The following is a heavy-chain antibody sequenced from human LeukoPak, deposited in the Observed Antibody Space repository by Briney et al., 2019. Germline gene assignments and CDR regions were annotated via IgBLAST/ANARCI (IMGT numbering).Heavy chain of an antibody. CDR2: IKQDGSEK. V-gene: IGHV3-7*04. D-gene: IGHD3-10*01. CDR1: GFIFSNYW. CDR3: ARDQNYYVSGSYVY. Sequence: GGSLRLSCAASGFIFSNYWTTWVRQAQGKGLDLVANIKQDGSEKYYVDSVKGRFTISRDNAKNSLYLQMNSLRAEDTAVYYCARDQNYYVSGSYVYWGQGTLVTVSS. J-gene: IGHJ4*02.